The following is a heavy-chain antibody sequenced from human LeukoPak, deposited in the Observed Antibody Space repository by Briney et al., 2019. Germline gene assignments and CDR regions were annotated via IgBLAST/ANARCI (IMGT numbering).Heavy chain of an antibody. J-gene: IGHJ4*02. CDR1: GFTFSSYG. CDR3: ARGEIVPAAIQYYFDY. CDR2: IWYDGSNK. Sequence: GGSLRLSCAASGFTFSSYGMHWVRQAPGKGLEWVAVIWYDGSNKYYADSVKGRFTISRDNSKNTLYLQMNSLRAEDTAVYYCARGEIVPAAIQYYFDYWGQGTLVTVSS. D-gene: IGHD2-2*01. V-gene: IGHV3-33*01.